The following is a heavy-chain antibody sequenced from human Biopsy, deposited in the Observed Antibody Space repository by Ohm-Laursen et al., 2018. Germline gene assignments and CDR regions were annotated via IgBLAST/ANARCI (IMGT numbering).Heavy chain of an antibody. Sequence: SENVSCKASGGTFIYYAISWVRQPPGQGLEWMGGIIPMFGTANYAQMFQGRVTISADESTSTSYMELSSLTTEDTAIYFCARGPHSGSHSCFDYWGRGTLVTVSS. V-gene: IGHV1-69*13. CDR1: GGTFIYYA. CDR3: ARGPHSGSHSCFDY. D-gene: IGHD1-26*01. CDR2: IIPMFGTA. J-gene: IGHJ4*02.